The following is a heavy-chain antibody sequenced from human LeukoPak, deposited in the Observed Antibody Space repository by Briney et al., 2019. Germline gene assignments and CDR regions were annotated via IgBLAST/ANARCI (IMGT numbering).Heavy chain of an antibody. CDR2: INSDGSST. V-gene: IGHV3-74*01. Sequence: GGSLRLSCAASGFTFSSYWMHWVRQAPGKGLVWVSRINSDGSSTSYADSVKGRFTISRDNAKNTLYLQMNSLRAEDTAVYYCARGPYDSSGYYSLDYWGQGTLVTVSS. CDR3: ARGPYDSSGYYSLDY. CDR1: GFTFSSYW. D-gene: IGHD3-22*01. J-gene: IGHJ4*02.